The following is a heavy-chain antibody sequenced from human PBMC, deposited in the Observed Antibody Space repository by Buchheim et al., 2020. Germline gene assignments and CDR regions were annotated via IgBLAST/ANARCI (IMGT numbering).Heavy chain of an antibody. J-gene: IGHJ4*02. D-gene: IGHD3-22*01. Sequence: EVQLVESGGGLVQPGGSLRLSCAASGFTFSSYSMNWVRQAPGKGLEWVSYISSSSSTIYYADSVKGRFTISRDNAKNSLYLQMNSLRAEDTAVYYCARGEDSPHGAKKWYFDYWGQGTL. CDR3: ARGEDSPHGAKKWYFDY. CDR2: ISSSSSTI. V-gene: IGHV3-48*01. CDR1: GFTFSSYS.